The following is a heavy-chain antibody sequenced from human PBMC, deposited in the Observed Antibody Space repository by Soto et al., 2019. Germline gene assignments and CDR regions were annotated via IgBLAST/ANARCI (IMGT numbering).Heavy chain of an antibody. D-gene: IGHD6-6*01. Sequence: EVQLVESGGGLVQPGRSLRLSCAASGFTFDDYAMHWVRQAPGKGLEWVSGISWNSGSIGYADSVKGRFTISRDNAKNSLYLQMNSLRAEDTPLYYCAKDAKYSSSYDAFDIWGQGTMVTVSS. CDR2: ISWNSGSI. CDR1: GFTFDDYA. CDR3: AKDAKYSSSYDAFDI. V-gene: IGHV3-9*01. J-gene: IGHJ3*02.